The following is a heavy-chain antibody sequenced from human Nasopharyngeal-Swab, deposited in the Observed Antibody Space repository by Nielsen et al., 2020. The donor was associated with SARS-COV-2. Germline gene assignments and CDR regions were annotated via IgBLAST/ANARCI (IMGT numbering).Heavy chain of an antibody. CDR1: GFSFDDYA. D-gene: IGHD5-18*01. CDR2: ISWNSGNK. Sequence: GGSLRLSCAASGFSFDDYAMHWVRQPPGKGLEWVSRISWNSGNKHYADSVKGRFTISRDNAKNSLYMQMNSLRTEDTALYYCAKDTETGEGIYLWEGGMAVWGQGTTVTVSS. CDR3: AKDTETGEGIYLWEGGMAV. J-gene: IGHJ6*02. V-gene: IGHV3-9*01.